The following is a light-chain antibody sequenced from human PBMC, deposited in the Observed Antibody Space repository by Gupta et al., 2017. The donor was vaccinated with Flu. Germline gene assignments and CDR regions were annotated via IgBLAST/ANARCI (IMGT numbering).Light chain of an antibody. CDR1: SDINVGSYN. CDR3: MIGPSNKV. V-gene: IGLV5-37*01. Sequence: QPVLPPPPSSSASPGDSARLTCTLPSDINVGSYNIYWYQQKPGSPPRYLLYYYSDSDKGQGAGVPSRFSGSKDASANTGSVLIAGLKSEDEGDDYGMIGPSNKVFGGGTKLTVL. CDR2: YYSDSDK. J-gene: IGLJ3*02.